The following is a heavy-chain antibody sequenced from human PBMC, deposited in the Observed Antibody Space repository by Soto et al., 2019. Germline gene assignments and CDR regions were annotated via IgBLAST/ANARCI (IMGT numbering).Heavy chain of an antibody. V-gene: IGHV4-30-2*01. CDR2: IYHSGST. CDR1: GGSISSGGYS. CDR3: ARVGDYYDSTGPHFDY. D-gene: IGHD3-22*01. J-gene: IGHJ4*02. Sequence: QLQLQESGSGLVKPSQTLSLTCAVSGGSISSGGYSWSWIRQPPGKGLEWIGYIYHSGSTYYNPSLKSRVTISVDRSKNQFSLKLSSVTAADTAAYYCARVGDYYDSTGPHFDYWGQGTLVTVSS.